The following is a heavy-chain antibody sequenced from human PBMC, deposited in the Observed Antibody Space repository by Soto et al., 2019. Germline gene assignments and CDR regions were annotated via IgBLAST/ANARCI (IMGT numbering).Heavy chain of an antibody. D-gene: IGHD6-19*01. Sequence: ASVKVSCKASGYTFTNYYIHWVRQAPGQGLEWMGIINPSGGSTSYAQKFQGRVTMTRDTSTSTVYMELSSLRSEDTAVYYCAKGMFSSGWYGDYYYGMDVWGQGTTVTVSS. V-gene: IGHV1-46*01. J-gene: IGHJ6*02. CDR1: GYTFTNYY. CDR3: AKGMFSSGWYGDYYYGMDV. CDR2: INPSGGST.